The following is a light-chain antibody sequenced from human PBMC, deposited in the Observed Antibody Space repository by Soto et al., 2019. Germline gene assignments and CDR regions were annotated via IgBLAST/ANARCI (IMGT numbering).Light chain of an antibody. CDR1: QRISSW. CDR3: QLYNSPPWT. Sequence: DIQMTQSPSTLSASVGDRVTITCRASQRISSWLAWYQQRPGKVPRLLIYKASTLESGVPSRFSGSGSGTEFTLTISSLQPDDFATSYCQLYNSPPWTFGQGTKVEIK. J-gene: IGKJ1*01. CDR2: KAS. V-gene: IGKV1-5*03.